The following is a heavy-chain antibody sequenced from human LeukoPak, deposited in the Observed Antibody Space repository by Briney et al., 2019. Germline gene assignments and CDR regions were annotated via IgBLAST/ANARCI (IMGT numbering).Heavy chain of an antibody. V-gene: IGHV4-61*02. J-gene: IGHJ5*02. CDR3: ARETGGGDDLTFDP. CDR2: IYTSGST. CDR1: GGSISSGSYY. Sequence: SETLSLTCTVSGGSISSGSYYWSRIRQPAGKGLEWIGRIYTSGSTNYNPSLKSRVTISVDTSKNQFSLKLSSVTAADTAVYYCARETGGGDDLTFDPWGQGTLVTVSS. D-gene: IGHD2-21*02.